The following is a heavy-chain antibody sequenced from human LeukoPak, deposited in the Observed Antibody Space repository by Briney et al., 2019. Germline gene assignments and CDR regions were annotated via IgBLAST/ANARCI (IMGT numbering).Heavy chain of an antibody. CDR1: GYTLAGYY. CDR3: ARDSAQALYYYDSGGYYYFDY. V-gene: IGHV1-2*02. D-gene: IGHD3-22*01. Sequence: ASVKVSCKASGYTLAGYYLHWVRQAPGQGLEWMGWINSNSSGTNYAQKFQGRVTMTRDTSISTAYMELSRLRSDDTAVYYCARDSAQALYYYDSGGYYYFDYWGQGTLVT. J-gene: IGHJ4*02. CDR2: INSNSSGT.